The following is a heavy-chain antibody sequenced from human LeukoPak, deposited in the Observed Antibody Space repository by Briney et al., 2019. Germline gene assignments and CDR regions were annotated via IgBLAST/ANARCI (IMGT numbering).Heavy chain of an antibody. V-gene: IGHV3-74*01. CDR1: GFTFSSYW. CDR2: INSDGSST. D-gene: IGHD3-10*02. Sequence: PGGSLRLSCAASGFTFSSYWVHWVRQAPGKGLVWVSRINSDGSSTSYADSVKGRFTISRDNVKNSLYLQMNSLRAEDTAVYYCAELGITMIGGVWGKGTTVTISS. J-gene: IGHJ6*04. CDR3: AELGITMIGGV.